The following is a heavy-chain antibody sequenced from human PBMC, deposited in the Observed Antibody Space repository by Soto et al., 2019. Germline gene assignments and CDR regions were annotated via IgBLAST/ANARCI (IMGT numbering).Heavy chain of an antibody. CDR1: GFTFSSCS. CDR3: AKDIAFSDEPDGRRTMDYVMDV. J-gene: IGHJ6*02. D-gene: IGHD3-3*02. CDR2: ISSSSSTI. V-gene: IGHV3-48*04. Sequence: PGGSLRLSCAASGFTFSSCSMNWVRQAPGKGLEWVSYISSSSSTIYYADSVKGRFTISRDNAKNSLYLQMNSLRAEDTALYYCAKDIAFSDEPDGRRTMDYVMDVWGQGTTVTVSS.